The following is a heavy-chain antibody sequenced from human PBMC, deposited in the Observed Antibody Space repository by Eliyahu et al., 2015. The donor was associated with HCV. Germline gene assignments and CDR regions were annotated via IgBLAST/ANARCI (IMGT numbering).Heavy chain of an antibody. CDR1: GYTFSSYA. Sequence: QVQLVQSGAEVKKPGASVKVSCKAPGYTFSSYAMHWVRQAPGQRLEWMGWINTGNGNTKYSQKFQGRVTITRDTSARTAYMELSSLRSEDTAVYYCARDRDGTTLFAFYYHGMDVWGQGTTVTVSS. CDR3: ARDRDGTTLFAFYYHGMDV. CDR2: INTGNGNT. V-gene: IGHV1-3*04. J-gene: IGHJ6*02. D-gene: IGHD1-1*01.